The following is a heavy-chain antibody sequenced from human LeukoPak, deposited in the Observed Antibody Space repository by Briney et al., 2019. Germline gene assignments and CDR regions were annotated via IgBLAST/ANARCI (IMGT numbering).Heavy chain of an antibody. D-gene: IGHD2-2*01. J-gene: IGHJ4*02. V-gene: IGHV3-21*01. CDR1: EFTFSDHW. CDR2: IDPSSTYI. Sequence: GGSLTLSCAASEFTFSDHWMTWVRQAPGKGLEWVSAIDPSSTYIYYADSVKGRFTISRDNAENSLYLQMNSLRVEDTAVYYCARAPTVLVGYCSSSSCQADYWGQGTLVTISS. CDR3: ARAPTVLVGYCSSSSCQADY.